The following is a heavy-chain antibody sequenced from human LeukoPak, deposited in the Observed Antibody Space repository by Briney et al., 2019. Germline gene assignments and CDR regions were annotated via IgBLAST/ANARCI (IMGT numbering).Heavy chain of an antibody. CDR3: ARLAAAARDY. D-gene: IGHD6-13*01. V-gene: IGHV4-39*01. CDR1: GGSISSSSYY. Sequence: SETLSLTCTVSGGSISSSSYYWGWIRQPPGKGLEWIGSIYYSGSTYYNPSLRSRVTISVDTSKNQFSLKLSSVTAADTAVYYCARLAAAARDYWGQGTLVTGSS. J-gene: IGHJ4*02. CDR2: IYYSGST.